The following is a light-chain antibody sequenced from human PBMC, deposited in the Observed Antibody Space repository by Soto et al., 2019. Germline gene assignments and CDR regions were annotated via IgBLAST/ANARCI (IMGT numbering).Light chain of an antibody. Sequence: DIQLTQSPSTLSASVGDRVTITCRARQSIMTWLAWYQQKPGKAPKLLIYKASDLDVGVPSMFSGSASATEFTLTISSLEPDDVAIYYCQQYKAYSPWTFGQGTKVESK. CDR2: KAS. CDR3: QQYKAYSPWT. J-gene: IGKJ1*01. V-gene: IGKV1-5*03. CDR1: QSIMTW.